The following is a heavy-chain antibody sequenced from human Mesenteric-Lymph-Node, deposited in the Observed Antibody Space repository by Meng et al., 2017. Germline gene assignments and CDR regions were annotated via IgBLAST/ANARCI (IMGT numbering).Heavy chain of an antibody. J-gene: IGHJ4*02. CDR2: ISGSGGST. CDR1: GFTFSSYA. CDR3: AKDFRRDNFDY. Sequence: GGSLRPSCAASGFTFSSYAMGWVRQAPGKGLEWVSAISGSGGSTYYADSVKGRFTISRDNSKNTLYLQMNSLRAEDTAVYYCAKDFRRDNFDYWGQGTLVTVSS. V-gene: IGHV3-23*01.